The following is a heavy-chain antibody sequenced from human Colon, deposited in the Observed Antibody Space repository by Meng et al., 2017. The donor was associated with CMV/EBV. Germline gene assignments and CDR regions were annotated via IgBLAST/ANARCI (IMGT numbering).Heavy chain of an antibody. CDR1: GFTFSTYW. V-gene: IGHV3-74*01. Sequence: GGSLRLSCAVSGFTFSTYWMHWVRQAPGKGLVWVSRINGDGSGTTYADSVKGRLTISRDNAKNTLYLQMNSLRAEDTAVYYCARGCYYGMDVWGQGTTVTVSS. J-gene: IGHJ6*02. CDR2: INGDGSGT. CDR3: ARGCYYGMDV.